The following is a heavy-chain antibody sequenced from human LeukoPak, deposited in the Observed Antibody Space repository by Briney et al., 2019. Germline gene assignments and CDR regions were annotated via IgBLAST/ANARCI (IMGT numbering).Heavy chain of an antibody. CDR2: IYHSGST. CDR3: ARDLRDTAMVYFDY. V-gene: IGHV4-4*02. CDR1: GGSISSSTW. Sequence: SGTLSLTCAVSGGSISSSTWWSWVRQPPGKGLEWIGEIYHSGSTNYNPSLKSRVTISLDKSKNQFSLKLSSVTAADTAVYYCARDLRDTAMVYFDYWGQGTLVTVPS. D-gene: IGHD5-18*01. J-gene: IGHJ4*02.